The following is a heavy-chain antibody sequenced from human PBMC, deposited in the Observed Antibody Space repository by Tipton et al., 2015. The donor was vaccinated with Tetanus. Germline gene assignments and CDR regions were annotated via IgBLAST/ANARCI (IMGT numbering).Heavy chain of an antibody. CDR2: IYSGGST. V-gene: IGHV3-53*01. D-gene: IGHD3-22*01. CDR1: GFTVSSNY. CDR3: ATTYYYDSSGPLEAFDI. Sequence: CAASGFTVSSNYMSWVRQAPGKGLEWVSVIYSGGSTYYADSVKGRFTISRDNSKNTLYLQMNSLRAEDTAVYYCATTYYYDSSGPLEAFDIWGQGTMVTVSS. J-gene: IGHJ3*02.